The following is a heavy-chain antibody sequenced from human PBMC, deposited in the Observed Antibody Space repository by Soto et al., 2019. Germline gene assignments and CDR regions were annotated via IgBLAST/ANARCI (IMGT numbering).Heavy chain of an antibody. J-gene: IGHJ4*02. CDR1: GGTFSSYA. CDR2: IIPIFGTA. V-gene: IGHV1-69*13. Sequence: SVKVSCKASGGTFSSYAISWVRQAPGQGLEWMGGIIPIFGTANYAQKFQGRVTITADESTSTAYMELSSLRSEDTAVYYCARPVEMATITGALAFDYPGQAPLVTVSS. CDR3: ARPVEMATITGALAFDY. D-gene: IGHD5-12*01.